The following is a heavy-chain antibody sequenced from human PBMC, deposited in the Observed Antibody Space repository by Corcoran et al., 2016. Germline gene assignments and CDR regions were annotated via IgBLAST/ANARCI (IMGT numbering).Heavy chain of an antibody. CDR3: TTAGPATPWYYYYGMDV. Sequence: EVQLVESGGGLVKPGGSLRLSCAASGFTFSNAWMNWVRQAPGKWLEWVGRIKSKTDGGTTDYAAPVKGRFTISRDDSKTTLSLQMNSLKTEDTAVYYCTTAGPATPWYYYYGMDVWGQGTTVTVSS. CDR1: GFTFSNAW. V-gene: IGHV3-15*07. D-gene: IGHD5-12*01. J-gene: IGHJ6*02. CDR2: IKSKTDGGTT.